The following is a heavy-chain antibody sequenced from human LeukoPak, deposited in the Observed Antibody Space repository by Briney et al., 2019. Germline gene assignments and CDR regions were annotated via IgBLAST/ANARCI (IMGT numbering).Heavy chain of an antibody. D-gene: IGHD3-22*01. CDR3: ARGLWETSSGYYPKPDDAFDI. CDR1: GYTFTSYG. J-gene: IGHJ3*02. Sequence: GASVKVSCKASGYTFTSYGISWVRQAPGQGLEWMGWISAYNGNTNYAQKLQGRVTMTTDTSTSTAYMELRSLRSDDTAVYYCARGLWETSSGYYPKPDDAFDIWGQGTMVTVSS. CDR2: ISAYNGNT. V-gene: IGHV1-18*01.